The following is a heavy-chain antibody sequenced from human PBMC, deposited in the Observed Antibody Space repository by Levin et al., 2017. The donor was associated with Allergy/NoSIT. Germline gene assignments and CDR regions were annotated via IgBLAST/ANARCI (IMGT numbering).Heavy chain of an antibody. V-gene: IGHV5-51*01. CDR3: ARRGTRDYYYYMDV. CDR1: GYSFTSYW. D-gene: IGHD1-1*01. Sequence: GGSLGLSCQGSGYSFTSYWIGWVRQMPGKGLEWMGIIYPGDSDTRYSPSFQGQVTISADKSISTAYLQWSSLKASDTAIYYCARRGTRDYYYYMDVWGKGTTVTVSS. CDR2: IYPGDSDT. J-gene: IGHJ6*03.